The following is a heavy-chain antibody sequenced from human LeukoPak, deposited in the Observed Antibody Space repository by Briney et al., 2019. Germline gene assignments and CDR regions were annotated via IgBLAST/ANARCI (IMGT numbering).Heavy chain of an antibody. V-gene: IGHV6-1*01. CDR2: TYYRSKWYN. CDR1: GDSVSSNSAA. Sequence: SQTLSLTSAISGDSVSSNSAAWNRIRQSPSRGLEWLGRTYYRSKWYNDYAVSVKSRITINPDTSENHFSLQLNSVTPEDTAVYYCARGYGYYFDYWGQGTLVTVSS. D-gene: IGHD5-18*01. J-gene: IGHJ4*02. CDR3: ARGYGYYFDY.